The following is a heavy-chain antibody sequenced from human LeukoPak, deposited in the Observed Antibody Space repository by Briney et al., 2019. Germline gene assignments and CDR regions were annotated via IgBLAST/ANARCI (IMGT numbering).Heavy chain of an antibody. CDR2: ISGSGGST. V-gene: IGHV3-23*01. CDR3: AREVYYYYYYYMDV. CDR1: GFTFSSYA. Sequence: GGSLRLSCAASGFTFSSYAMSWVRQAPGKGLEWVSAISGSGGSTYYADSVKGRFTISRDNAKNSLYLQMNSLRAEDTAVYYCAREVYYYYYYYMDVWGKGTTVTVSS. J-gene: IGHJ6*03.